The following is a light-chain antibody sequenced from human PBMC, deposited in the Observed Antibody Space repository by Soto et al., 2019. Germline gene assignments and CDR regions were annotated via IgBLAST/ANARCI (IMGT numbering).Light chain of an antibody. CDR1: HSVSSY. J-gene: IGKJ5*01. V-gene: IGKV3-11*01. CDR2: DAS. Sequence: ETVLTPSPATLRLSPGASATLSCRDSHSVSSYLAWYQQKPGQAPRLLIYDASNRATGIPARFSGSGSGTDSTLTISSLEPEDFAVYYCQQRSNWPVTFGQGTRLEIK. CDR3: QQRSNWPVT.